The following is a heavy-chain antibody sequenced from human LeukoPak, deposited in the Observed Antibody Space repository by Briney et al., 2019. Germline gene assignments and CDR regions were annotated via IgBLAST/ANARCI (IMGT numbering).Heavy chain of an antibody. CDR1: GFTFDDYD. CDR3: ARAPLRFLDWLTGLFDY. CDR2: ISYDGSIK. D-gene: IGHD3-3*01. Sequence: GGSLRLSCAASGFTFDDYDMNWVRQAPGKGLEWVALISYDGSIKDYTDSVKGRFTISRDNSKNTLYLEMNSLRAEDTAVYYCARAPLRFLDWLTGLFDYWGQGTLVTVSS. J-gene: IGHJ4*02. V-gene: IGHV3-30*10.